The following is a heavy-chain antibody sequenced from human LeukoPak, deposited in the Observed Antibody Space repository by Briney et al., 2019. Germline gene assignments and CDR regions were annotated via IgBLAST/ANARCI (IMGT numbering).Heavy chain of an antibody. V-gene: IGHV3-23*01. CDR2: ISGSGGST. CDR3: TKDLMVEQLVGGGFDY. J-gene: IGHJ4*02. D-gene: IGHD6-13*01. Sequence: GGSLRLSCAASGFTFSSYAMSWVRQAPGKGLEWVSAISGSGGSTYYADSVKGRFTISRDNSKNTLYLQMNSLRAEDTAVYYCTKDLMVEQLVGGGFDYWGQGTLVTVSS. CDR1: GFTFSSYA.